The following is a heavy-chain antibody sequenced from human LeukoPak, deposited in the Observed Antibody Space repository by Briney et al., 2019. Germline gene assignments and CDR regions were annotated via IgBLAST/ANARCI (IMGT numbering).Heavy chain of an antibody. J-gene: IGHJ5*02. Sequence: GGSLRLSCAASGFTLSTFDMNWVRQAPGEGLEWVSSISTSSRYIYYRDSVKGRFTISRDDAKNSLYLQMNSLTVEDTAVYYCARADCSGSTCYLRHSWFDPWGQGTLVTVSS. CDR1: GFTLSTFD. CDR3: ARADCSGSTCYLRHSWFDP. D-gene: IGHD2-2*01. V-gene: IGHV3-21*06. CDR2: ISTSSRYI.